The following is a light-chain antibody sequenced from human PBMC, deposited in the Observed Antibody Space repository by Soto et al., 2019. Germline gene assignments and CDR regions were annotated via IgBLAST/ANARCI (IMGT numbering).Light chain of an antibody. J-gene: IGLJ1*01. Sequence: QSVLTQPPSVAGAPGHRVTISCTGSSSNIGAGYDVHWYQQLPGTATKLLMFANINRPSGVPDRFSGSKYGASASLAITGLQAEDEADYYCQSYDSSLSTYGFGTGTKLTVL. V-gene: IGLV1-40*01. CDR3: QSYDSSLSTYG. CDR1: SSNIGAGYD. CDR2: ANI.